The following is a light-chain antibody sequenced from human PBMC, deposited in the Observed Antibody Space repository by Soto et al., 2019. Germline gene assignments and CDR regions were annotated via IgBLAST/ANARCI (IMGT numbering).Light chain of an antibody. CDR3: QQYGRSQT. V-gene: IGKV3-20*01. CDR1: QSVSSSY. Sequence: EIVLTQSPGTLSLSPGERATLSCRASQSVSSSYLARYQQKPGQAPRLLIYGASSRATGIPDRFSGSGSGTDFTLTISRLEPEDFAVYYCQQYGRSQTFGQGNKVEI. J-gene: IGKJ1*01. CDR2: GAS.